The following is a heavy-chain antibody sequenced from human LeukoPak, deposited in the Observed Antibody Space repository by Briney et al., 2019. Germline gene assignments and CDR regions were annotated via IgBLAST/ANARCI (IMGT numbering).Heavy chain of an antibody. Sequence: QPGGPLRLSCAASGFTFDEYGMSWVRQAPGKGLEWVSGINWNGGSTGYADSVKGRFTISRDNAKNSLYLQMNSLRAEDTALYYCARDQFGVIIVTSQYYFDYWGQGTLVTVSS. CDR2: INWNGGST. CDR1: GFTFDEYG. CDR3: ARDQFGVIIVTSQYYFDY. D-gene: IGHD3-3*01. J-gene: IGHJ4*02. V-gene: IGHV3-20*04.